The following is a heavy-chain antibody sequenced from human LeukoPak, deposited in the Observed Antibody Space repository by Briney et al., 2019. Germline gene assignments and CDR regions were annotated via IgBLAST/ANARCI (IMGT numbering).Heavy chain of an antibody. V-gene: IGHV3-11*01. CDR1: GFTFRDYY. CDR3: ARNGSGSYLIYYYYYYGMDV. Sequence: PGGSLRLSRAASGFTFRDYYMSWIRQAPGKGLEWVSYISSSGSTIYYADSVKGRFTISRNNAKNSLYLQMNSLRAEDTAVYYCARNGSGSYLIYYYYYYGMDVWGEGTTVTVSS. J-gene: IGHJ6*04. CDR2: ISSSGSTI. D-gene: IGHD3-10*01.